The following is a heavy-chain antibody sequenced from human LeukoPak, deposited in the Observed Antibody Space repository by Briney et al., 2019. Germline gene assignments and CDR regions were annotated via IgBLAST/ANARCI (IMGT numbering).Heavy chain of an antibody. CDR2: IIPNSGGT. Sequence: ASVKVSCKASGYTFTGYYMHWVRQAPGQGLEWMGWIIPNSGGTNYAQKFQGRVTMTRDTSISTAYMELSRLRSDDTAVYYCAREEVAVAGGSSPFDYWGQGTLVTVSS. D-gene: IGHD6-19*01. CDR3: AREEVAVAGGSSPFDY. J-gene: IGHJ4*02. CDR1: GYTFTGYY. V-gene: IGHV1-2*02.